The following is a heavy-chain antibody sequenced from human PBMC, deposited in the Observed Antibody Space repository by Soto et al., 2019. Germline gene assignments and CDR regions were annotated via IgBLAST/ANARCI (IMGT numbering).Heavy chain of an antibody. CDR1: GFIFSSCG. Sequence: PGGSLRLSCATSGFIFSSCGMHWVRQAPGKGLEWVAVISYDGSNKYYADSVKGRFTISRDNSKNTVSVEMNSLRAEDTAVYYCAKGGITKFFVDTAMVITYWGQGALVTVSS. CDR2: ISYDGSNK. J-gene: IGHJ4*02. CDR3: AKGGITKFFVDTAMVITY. V-gene: IGHV3-30*18. D-gene: IGHD5-18*01.